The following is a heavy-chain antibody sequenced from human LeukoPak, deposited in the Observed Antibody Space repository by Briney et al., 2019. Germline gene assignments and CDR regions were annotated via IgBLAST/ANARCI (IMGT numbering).Heavy chain of an antibody. CDR1: GFTFSSYG. CDR2: ISYDGSNK. J-gene: IGHJ4*02. CDR3: AKVTYSSSWSRPLDY. Sequence: GGSLRLSCAASGFTFSSYGMHWVRQAPGKGLEWVAVISYDGSNKYYADSVKGRFTISRDNSNNTLYLQMNSLRAEDTAVYYCAKVTYSSSWSRPLDYRGQGTLVTVSS. D-gene: IGHD6-13*01. V-gene: IGHV3-30*18.